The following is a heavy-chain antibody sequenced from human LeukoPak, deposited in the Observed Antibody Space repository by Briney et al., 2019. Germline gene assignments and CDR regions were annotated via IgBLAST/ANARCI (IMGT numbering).Heavy chain of an antibody. CDR3: AEGHSDLLVYDY. D-gene: IGHD1-26*01. CDR1: GGSISSYY. V-gene: IGHV4-59*01. J-gene: IGHJ4*02. CDR2: ICYSGST. Sequence: SETLSLTCTVSGGSISSYYWSWIRQPPGKGLEWIGYICYSGSTNYNPSLKSRVTISVDTSKNQFSLKLSSVTAADTAVYYCAEGHSDLLVYDYWGQGTLVTVSS.